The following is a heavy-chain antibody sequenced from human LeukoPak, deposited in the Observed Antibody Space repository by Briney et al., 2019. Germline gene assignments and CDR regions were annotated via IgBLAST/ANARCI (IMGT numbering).Heavy chain of an antibody. D-gene: IGHD2-21*01. CDR3: ARGVAIAKVIWFDP. J-gene: IGHJ5*02. CDR2: IYHSGST. Sequence: ETLSLTCTVSGYSISSGYYWGWIRQPPGKGLEWIGSIYHSGSTYYNPSLKSRVTISVDTSKNQFSLKLSSVTAADTAVYYCARGVAIAKVIWFDPWGQGTLVTVSS. V-gene: IGHV4-38-2*02. CDR1: GYSISSGYY.